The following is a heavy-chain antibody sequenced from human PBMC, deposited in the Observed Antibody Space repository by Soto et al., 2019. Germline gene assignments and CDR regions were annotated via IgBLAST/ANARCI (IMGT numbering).Heavy chain of an antibody. CDR3: ARLTSGYYYVDV. CDR2: IYYSGNT. V-gene: IGHV4-39*01. CDR1: DGSIWTSSYY. Sequence: SETLSLTCTVSDGSIWTSSYYWGWIRQPPEKGLEWIGTIYYSGNTYYNPSLKSRVTISVDTSKNQFSLNLSSVTAADTAVYYCARLTSGYYYVDVWGNGTTVTVSS. J-gene: IGHJ6*03. D-gene: IGHD1-26*01.